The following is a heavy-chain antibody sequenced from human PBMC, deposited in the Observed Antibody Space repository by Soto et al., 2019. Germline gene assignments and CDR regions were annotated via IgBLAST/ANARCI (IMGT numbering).Heavy chain of an antibody. Sequence: EVQLVESGGGLVQPGRSLRLSCAASGFYFDDFAMHWVRQAPGKGLEWVSSISWNSGSIGYADSLKGRFTISRDNAKNSLYLQMNNLRGEDTAVYYCAKDREAYRGWFESWGQGTVVSVSS. CDR2: ISWNSGSI. J-gene: IGHJ5*01. V-gene: IGHV3-9*01. CDR3: AKDREAYRGWFES. D-gene: IGHD1-26*01. CDR1: GFYFDDFA.